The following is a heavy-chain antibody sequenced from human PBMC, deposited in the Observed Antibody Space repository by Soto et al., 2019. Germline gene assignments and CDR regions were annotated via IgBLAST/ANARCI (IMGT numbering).Heavy chain of an antibody. V-gene: IGHV3-30-3*01. CDR3: ARARLDTPALDY. D-gene: IGHD2-2*01. CDR2: ISYDGSNK. CDR1: GFTFSSYA. Sequence: QVQLVESGGGVVQPGRSLRLSCAASGFTFSSYAMHWVRQAPGKGLEWVAVISYDGSNKYYADSVKGRFTISRDNSKNTLYLQMNSLRAEETAVYYCARARLDTPALDYWGQGTLVTVSS. J-gene: IGHJ4*02.